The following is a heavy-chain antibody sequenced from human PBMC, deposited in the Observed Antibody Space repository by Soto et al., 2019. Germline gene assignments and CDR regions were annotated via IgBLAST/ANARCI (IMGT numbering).Heavy chain of an antibody. CDR1: GFTFSNYG. V-gene: IGHV1-18*01. CDR3: ARDIESVTAKHFFYYYAMYV. J-gene: IGHJ6*02. Sequence: ASVKVSCKASGFTFSNYGLNWVRQAPGQGLEWMGWVSANNGHTNYARNLQGRVSMTTDTSTSTAYMELRGLTFDDTAVYYCARDIESVTAKHFFYYYAMYVWGQGTTVTVSS. D-gene: IGHD2-8*01. CDR2: VSANNGHT.